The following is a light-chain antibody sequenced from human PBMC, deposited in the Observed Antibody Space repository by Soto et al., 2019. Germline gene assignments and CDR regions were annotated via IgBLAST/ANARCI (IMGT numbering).Light chain of an antibody. CDR3: QQSYSTPIT. J-gene: IGKJ5*01. Sequence: DIQMTQSPSSLSASVGDRVTITCRASQSISSYLNWYQQKPGKAPKLLIYAASSSQSGVPSRFSGSGSGTDFTLTISNLQPEDFATYYCQQSYSTPITFGQGTRLAIK. CDR1: QSISSY. CDR2: AAS. V-gene: IGKV1-39*01.